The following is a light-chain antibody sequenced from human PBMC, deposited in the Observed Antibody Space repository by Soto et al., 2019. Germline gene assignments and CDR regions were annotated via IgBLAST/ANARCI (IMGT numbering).Light chain of an antibody. CDR3: QQRSNWPPEVT. Sequence: EIVLTQSPDTLSLSPGERATLSCRASQSVRSSLAWYQQKPGQAPRLLIYDASNRAPGIPARFSGSGSGTDFTLTISILEPEDFAVYYCQQRSNWPPEVTFGPGTKVDIK. V-gene: IGKV3-11*01. J-gene: IGKJ3*01. CDR2: DAS. CDR1: QSVRSS.